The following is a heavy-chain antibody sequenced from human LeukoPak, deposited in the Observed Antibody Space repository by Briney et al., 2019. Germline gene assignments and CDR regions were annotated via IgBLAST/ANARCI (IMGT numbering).Heavy chain of an antibody. CDR1: GGSISSGSYF. Sequence: SETLSLTCTVSGGSISSGSYFWSWIRQPAGKGLEWIGRIYTSGSTNYNPSLKSRVTISLDTSRNQFSLKLRSVTAADTAVYYCARDKKYYDTLTGYSYYYYYMDVWGKGTTVTISS. CDR3: ARDKKYYDTLTGYSYYYYYMDV. J-gene: IGHJ6*03. CDR2: IYTSGST. D-gene: IGHD3-9*01. V-gene: IGHV4-61*02.